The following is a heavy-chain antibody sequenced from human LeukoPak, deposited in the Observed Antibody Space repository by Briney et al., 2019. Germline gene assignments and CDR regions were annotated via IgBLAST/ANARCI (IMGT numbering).Heavy chain of an antibody. V-gene: IGHV4-38-2*01. D-gene: IGHD6-6*01. CDR1: GHSFSSDSF. J-gene: IGHJ5*02. Sequence: SETLSLTCGVSGHSFSSDSFWGWLRPPPGQGLEWIGSIHERGSTFYNPSLKSRVTISIDTSKNQFSLNVNSVTAADTAVYYCARASRPSNSWFDPWGQGTVVTVSS. CDR3: ARASRPSNSWFDP. CDR2: IHERGST.